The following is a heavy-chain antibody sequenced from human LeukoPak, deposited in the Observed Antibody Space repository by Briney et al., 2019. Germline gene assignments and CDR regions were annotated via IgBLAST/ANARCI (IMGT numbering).Heavy chain of an antibody. CDR1: GFTFRHYS. V-gene: IGHV3-23*01. Sequence: PGFSQRLPCAASGFTFRHYSMMWVRQAPAKVREGVSRISGSDGGTYYADSVKGRFTISRDSSKNTVYLQTNSLRAEDTAVYYCAKGGYSRWYYFDYWGQGTLVTVSS. J-gene: IGHJ4*02. CDR3: AKGGYSRWYYFDY. CDR2: ISGSDGGT. D-gene: IGHD6-13*01.